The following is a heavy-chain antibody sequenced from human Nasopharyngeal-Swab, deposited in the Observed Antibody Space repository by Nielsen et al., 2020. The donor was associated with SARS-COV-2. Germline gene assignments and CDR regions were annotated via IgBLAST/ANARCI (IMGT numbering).Heavy chain of an antibody. CDR1: GYPFIGYY. V-gene: IGHV1-2*02. CDR2: MNPNRCGP. J-gene: IGHJ4*02. Sequence: ASVTVSCKASGYPFIGYYIHWVRQARGQGLDWIGWMNPNRCGPHFTQSFQDRVTMTRDTSINTAFMELSRLKFDDTAIYFCARGLSYYDDSSAYYLFDSWGQGTLVTVSS. CDR3: ARGLSYYDDSSAYYLFDS. D-gene: IGHD3-22*01.